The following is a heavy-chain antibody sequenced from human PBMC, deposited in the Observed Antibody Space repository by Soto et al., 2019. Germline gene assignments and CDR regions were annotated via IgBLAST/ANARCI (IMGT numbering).Heavy chain of an antibody. V-gene: IGHV1-46*01. J-gene: IGHJ4*02. CDR2: IDPSSGSA. CDR1: GYSFTTYY. CDR3: ARTSGYYLYDY. Sequence: ASVKVSCKASGYSFTTYYIHWVRQAPGQGLEWMGIIDPSSGSAGYAQKFQVSVTMTRDTSTSTFYMELSSLRSEDTAVYYCARTSGYYLYDYWGQGTLVTVSS. D-gene: IGHD3-22*01.